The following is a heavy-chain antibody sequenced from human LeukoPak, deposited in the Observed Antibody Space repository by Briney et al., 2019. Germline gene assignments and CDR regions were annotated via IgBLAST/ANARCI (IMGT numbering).Heavy chain of an antibody. CDR3: TRGRVGGIDY. J-gene: IGHJ4*02. CDR2: ISYDGSNK. Sequence: GGSLRLSCAASGFTFSSYAMHWVRQAPGKGLEWVAVISYDGSNKYYADSVKGRFTISRGSHSTVYLQMNTLRVEDTAVYYCTRGRVGGIDYWGQGTLVTVSS. CDR1: GFTFSSYA. D-gene: IGHD1-26*01. V-gene: IGHV3-30*04.